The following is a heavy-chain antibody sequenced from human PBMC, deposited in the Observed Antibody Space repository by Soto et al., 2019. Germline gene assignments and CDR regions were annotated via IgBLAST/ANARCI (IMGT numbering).Heavy chain of an antibody. V-gene: IGHV3-48*03. J-gene: IGHJ4*02. CDR3: ARAEWLVLGVGYYFDY. CDR1: GFTFSSYE. D-gene: IGHD6-19*01. CDR2: ISSSGSTI. Sequence: GGSLRLSCAASGFTFSSYEMSWVRQAPGKGLEWVSYISSSGSTIYYADSVKGRFTIPRDNAKNSLYLQMNSLRAEDTAVYYCARAEWLVLGVGYYFDYWGQGTLVTVSS.